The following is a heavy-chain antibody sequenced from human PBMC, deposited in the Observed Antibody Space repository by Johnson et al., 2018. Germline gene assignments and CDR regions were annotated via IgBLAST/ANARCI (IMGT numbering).Heavy chain of an antibody. J-gene: IGHJ1*01. V-gene: IGHV4-34*01. CDR2: ITHSGSP. D-gene: IGHD3-22*01. CDR3: ASTAYYYDSSGYYQPFQH. Sequence: VHLQQWGAGLLKPSETLSLTCAVYGGSFSGYYWSWIRQPPGKGLDWIGAITHSGSPNYHPSLKSRVTISVDTSKNQFSLKLSSVTAADTAVYYCASTAYYYDSSGYYQPFQHWGQGTLVTVSS. CDR1: GGSFSGYY.